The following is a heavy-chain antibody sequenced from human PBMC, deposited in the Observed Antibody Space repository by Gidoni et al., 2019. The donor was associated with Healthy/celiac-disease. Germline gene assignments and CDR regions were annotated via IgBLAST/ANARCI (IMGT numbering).Heavy chain of an antibody. V-gene: IGHV4-34*01. Sequence: QVQLQQWAAGLLTPSETLSLTCAVYGGAFSGYYWSWIRQPPGKGLEWIGEINHSGSTNYNPSLKSRVTISVDTSKNQFSLKLSAVTAADTAVYYCARDSSGRFDYWGQGTLVTVSS. CDR1: GGAFSGYY. CDR3: ARDSSGRFDY. J-gene: IGHJ4*02. D-gene: IGHD6-19*01. CDR2: INHSGST.